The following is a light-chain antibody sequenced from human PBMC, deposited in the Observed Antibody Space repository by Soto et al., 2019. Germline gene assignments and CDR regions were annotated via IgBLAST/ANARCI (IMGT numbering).Light chain of an antibody. Sequence: DIQMTQSPSTLSAVVGDRVTITCRASETVNSWLAWYQQKPGKAPKLLICEASNLESGVPSRFSGSGSGTEFTITISSLQPDDFASYYCQQYKIDATFGQGTKVEIK. V-gene: IGKV1-5*03. CDR2: EAS. CDR1: ETVNSW. J-gene: IGKJ1*01. CDR3: QQYKIDAT.